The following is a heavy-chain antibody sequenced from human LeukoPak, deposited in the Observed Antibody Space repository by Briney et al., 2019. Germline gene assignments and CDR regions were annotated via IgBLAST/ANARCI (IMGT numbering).Heavy chain of an antibody. J-gene: IGHJ4*02. CDR1: GFTFSSYW. CDR2: IDTDGSRI. D-gene: IGHD2-15*01. CDR3: AEDQKLQPFHY. V-gene: IGHV3-74*01. Sequence: GGSLRLSCAASGFTFSSYWMHWVRQAPGKGLVWVSRIDTDGSRISHGDSVKGRFTISRDNSRNTLYLQMNRLRIEDTSVYYCAEDQKLQPFHYWGQGTLVTVSS.